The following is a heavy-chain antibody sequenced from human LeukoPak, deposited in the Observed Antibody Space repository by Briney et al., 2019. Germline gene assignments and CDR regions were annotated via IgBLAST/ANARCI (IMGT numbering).Heavy chain of an antibody. D-gene: IGHD4-17*01. V-gene: IGHV4-59*01. J-gene: IGHJ5*02. Sequence: SETLSLTCTVSVGSISSNYWSWIRQPPGKGLEWIGYIYNSGSTKYNPSLKSRDTISVDTSKNLFSLKLTSVTAADTAVYYCATCRDEFGDYGFTSWGQGTLVTVSS. CDR2: IYNSGST. CDR1: VGSISSNY. CDR3: ATCRDEFGDYGFTS.